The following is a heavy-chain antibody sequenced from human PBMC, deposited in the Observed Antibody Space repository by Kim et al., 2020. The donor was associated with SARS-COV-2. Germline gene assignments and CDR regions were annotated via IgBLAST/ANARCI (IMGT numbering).Heavy chain of an antibody. D-gene: IGHD3-3*01. CDR3: ARDRGHYDFWSGYYPRYYYYGMDI. Sequence: GGSLRLSCAASGFTFSSYWMSWVRQAPGKGLEWVANIKQDGSEKYYVDSVKGRFTISRDNAKNSLYLQMNSLRAEDTAVYYCARDRGHYDFWSGYYPRYYYYGMDIWGQGTTVTVSS. V-gene: IGHV3-7*01. J-gene: IGHJ6*02. CDR2: IKQDGSEK. CDR1: GFTFSSYW.